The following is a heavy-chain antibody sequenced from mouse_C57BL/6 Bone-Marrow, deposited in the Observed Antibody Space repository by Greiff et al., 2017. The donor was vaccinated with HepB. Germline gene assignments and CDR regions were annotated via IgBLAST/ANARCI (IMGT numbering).Heavy chain of an antibody. CDR2: FYRGSGSI. CDR3: ARHEERWLRGGDWFAY. J-gene: IGHJ3*01. Sequence: VKLVESGAELVKPGASVKLSCKASGYTFTEYTIHWVKQRSGQGLVWIGWFYRGSGSIMYNEKFKDKATLAADKSSSTVYIELSRLTSEDSAVYFCARHEERWLRGGDWFAYWGQGTLVTVSA. V-gene: IGHV1-62-2*01. CDR1: GYTFTEYT. D-gene: IGHD2-2*01.